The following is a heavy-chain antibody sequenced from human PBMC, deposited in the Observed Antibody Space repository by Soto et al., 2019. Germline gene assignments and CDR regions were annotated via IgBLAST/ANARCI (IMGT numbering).Heavy chain of an antibody. CDR1: GFTFSSYA. V-gene: IGHV3-23*01. CDR3: AKDSQQQLPLRCGFDP. J-gene: IGHJ5*02. D-gene: IGHD6-13*01. Sequence: GGSLRLSCAASGFTFSSYAMSWVRQAPGKGLEWVSAISGSGGSTYYADSVKGRFTISRDNSKNTLYLQMNSLRAEDTAVYYCAKDSQQQLPLRCGFDPWGQGTLVTVSS. CDR2: ISGSGGST.